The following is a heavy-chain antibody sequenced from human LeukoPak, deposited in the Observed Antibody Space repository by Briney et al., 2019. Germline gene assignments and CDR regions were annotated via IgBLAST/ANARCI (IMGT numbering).Heavy chain of an antibody. V-gene: IGHV4-4*02. CDR2: IYHSGST. CDR1: GDSIGSNYW. Sequence: ASETLSLTCAVSGDSIGSNYWWSWVRQPPGKGLEWIGEIYHSGSTNYNPSLKSRVTISLDKSKNQFSLKLTSVIAADTAVYYWARVTTVIVVLIHNDAFDIWGRGTIVTVSS. J-gene: IGHJ3*02. D-gene: IGHD3-22*01. CDR3: ARVTTVIVVLIHNDAFDI.